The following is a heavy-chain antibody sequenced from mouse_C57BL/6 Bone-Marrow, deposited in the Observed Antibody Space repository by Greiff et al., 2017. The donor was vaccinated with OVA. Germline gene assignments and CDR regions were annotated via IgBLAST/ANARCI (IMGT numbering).Heavy chain of an antibody. J-gene: IGHJ4*01. V-gene: IGHV5-6*02. CDR2: ISSGGSYT. Sequence: EVKVVESGGDLVKPGGSLKLSCAASGFTFSSYGMSWVRQTPDKRLEWVATISSGGSYTYYPDSVKGRFTISRDNAKNTLYLQMSSLKSEDTAMYYCARRHYYGSTYYAMDYWGQGTSVTVSS. CDR3: ARRHYYGSTYYAMDY. D-gene: IGHD1-1*01. CDR1: GFTFSSYG.